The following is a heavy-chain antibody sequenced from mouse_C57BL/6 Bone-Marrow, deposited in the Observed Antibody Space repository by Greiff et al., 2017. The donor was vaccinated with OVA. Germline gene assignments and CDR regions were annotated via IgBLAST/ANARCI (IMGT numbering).Heavy chain of an antibody. Sequence: EVQVVESGGGLVQSGRSLRLSCATSGFTFSDFYMEWVRQAPGKGLEWIAASRNKANDYTTEYSASVKGRFIVSRDTSQSILYLQMNALRAEDTAIYYCARGPGTYFDYWGQGTTLTVSS. CDR3: ARGPGTYFDY. J-gene: IGHJ2*01. CDR1: GFTFSDFY. CDR2: SRNKANDYTT. D-gene: IGHD4-1*01. V-gene: IGHV7-1*01.